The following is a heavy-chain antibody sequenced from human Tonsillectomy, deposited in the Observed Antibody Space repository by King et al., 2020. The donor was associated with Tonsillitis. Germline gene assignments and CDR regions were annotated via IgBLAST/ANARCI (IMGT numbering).Heavy chain of an antibody. CDR1: GDFITSGNYY. J-gene: IGHJ5*02. CDR3: ARHPVWWSDRRSVWFDP. V-gene: IGHV4-39*01. Sequence: MQLQESGPGLVKPSETLSLSCTVSGDFITSGNYYGGWIRQPPGQGLEWIGSIYYNGSTYYNPSLKSRVTISVDTSKKRFSLKLRSVTAADTAVYYCARHPVWWSDRRSVWFDPWGQGTLVTVSS. D-gene: IGHD2-21*01. CDR2: IYYNGST.